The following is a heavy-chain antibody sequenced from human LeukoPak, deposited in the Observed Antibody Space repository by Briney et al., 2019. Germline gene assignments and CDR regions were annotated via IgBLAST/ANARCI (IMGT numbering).Heavy chain of an antibody. J-gene: IGHJ6*02. D-gene: IGHD2-2*01. CDR2: IIPIFGTA. Sequence: ASVKVSCKASGGTFSSYAISWVRQAPGQGLEWMGGIIPIFGTANYAQKFQGRVTITADESTSTAYMELSSLRSEDTAVYYCAREVVPAAMDYYYYGMDVWGQGTTVTVSS. CDR3: AREVVPAAMDYYYYGMDV. CDR1: GGTFSSYA. V-gene: IGHV1-69*13.